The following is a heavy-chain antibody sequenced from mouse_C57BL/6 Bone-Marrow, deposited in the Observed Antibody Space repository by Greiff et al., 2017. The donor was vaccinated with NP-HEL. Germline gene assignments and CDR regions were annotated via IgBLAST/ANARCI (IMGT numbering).Heavy chain of an antibody. CDR1: GYTFTSYW. CDR2: IDPSDSYT. V-gene: IGHV1-59*01. CDR3: ARVATMVMGFAY. D-gene: IGHD2-2*01. J-gene: IGHJ3*01. Sequence: QVQLQQPGAELVRPGTSVKLSCKASGYTFTSYWMHWVKQRPGQGLEWIGVIDPSDSYTNYTHKFKGKATLTVDTSYSTAYMQLSSLTSEDSEVYYCARVATMVMGFAYWGQGTPVTVSA.